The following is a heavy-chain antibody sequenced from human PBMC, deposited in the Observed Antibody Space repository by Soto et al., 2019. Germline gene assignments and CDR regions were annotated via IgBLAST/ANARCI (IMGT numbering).Heavy chain of an antibody. D-gene: IGHD3-9*01. Sequence: PSQTLSLTCTVSGGSISSYYWSWIRQPPGKGLEWIGYIYYSGSTNYNPSLKSRVTISVDTSKNQFSLKLGSVTATDTVGYYCARSYYDIFTCYSSYYYYYFFIDVWGKGTPVTVSS. J-gene: IGHJ6*03. CDR3: ARSYYDIFTCYSSYYYYYFFIDV. V-gene: IGHV4-59*08. CDR1: GGSISSYY. CDR2: IYYSGST.